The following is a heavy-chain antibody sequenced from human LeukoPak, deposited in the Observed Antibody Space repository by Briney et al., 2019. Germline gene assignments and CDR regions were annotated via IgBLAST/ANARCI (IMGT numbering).Heavy chain of an antibody. CDR3: ARELLAVAGTNYYYYGMDV. CDR1: GFTFSSYW. J-gene: IGHJ6*02. CDR2: IKQDGSEK. D-gene: IGHD6-19*01. Sequence: GSLRLSCAASGFTFSSYWMSWVRQAPGKGLEWVANIKQDGSEKYYVDSVKGLFTISRDNAKNSLYLQMNSLRAEDTAVYYCARELLAVAGTNYYYYGMDVWGQGTTVTVSS. V-gene: IGHV3-7*01.